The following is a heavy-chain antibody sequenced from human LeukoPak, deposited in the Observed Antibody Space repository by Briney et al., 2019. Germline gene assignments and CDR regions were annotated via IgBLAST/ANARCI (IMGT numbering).Heavy chain of an antibody. CDR3: ARAHLRYFDPIYGMDV. Sequence: SVKVSCKASGYTFTGYYIHWVRQAPGQGLEWMGGIIPIFGTANYAQKFQGRVTITADKSTSTAYMELSSLRSEDTAVYYCARAHLRYFDPIYGMDVWGKGTTVTVSS. V-gene: IGHV1-69*06. CDR2: IIPIFGTA. CDR1: GYTFTGYY. D-gene: IGHD3-9*01. J-gene: IGHJ6*04.